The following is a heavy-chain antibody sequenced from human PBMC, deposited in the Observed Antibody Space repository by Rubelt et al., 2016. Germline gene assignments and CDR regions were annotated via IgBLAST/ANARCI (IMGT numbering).Heavy chain of an antibody. CDR3: ASMDTAMATGSY. CDR1: GFTFNIYS. D-gene: IGHD5-18*01. J-gene: IGHJ4*02. Sequence: VQLVESGGGLVQPGGSLRLSCAASGFTFNIYSMNWVRQAPGKGLEWVAVIWYDGSNKYYADSVKGRFTISRDNSKNTLYLQMNSLRAEDTAVYYCASMDTAMATGSYWGQGTLVTVSS. V-gene: IGHV3-33*08. CDR2: IWYDGSNK.